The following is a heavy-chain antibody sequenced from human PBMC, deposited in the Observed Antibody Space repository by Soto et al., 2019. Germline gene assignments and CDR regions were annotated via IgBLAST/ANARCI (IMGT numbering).Heavy chain of an antibody. CDR3: ARDPPPPDY. CDR2: ISAYNGNT. J-gene: IGHJ4*02. V-gene: IGHV1-18*01. Sequence: QVQLVQSGAEVKKPGASVKVSCKASGYTFASYAISWMRQAPGQGCEWMGWISAYNGNTNYAQKLQCRLTTTTDTSTSTAYMELRSLISDDTAVYYCARDPPPPDYWGQGTLVTVSS. CDR1: GYTFASYA.